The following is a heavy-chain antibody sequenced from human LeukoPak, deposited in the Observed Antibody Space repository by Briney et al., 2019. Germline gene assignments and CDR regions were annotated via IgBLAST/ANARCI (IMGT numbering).Heavy chain of an antibody. CDR2: IWYDGSNK. V-gene: IGHV3-33*01. J-gene: IGHJ6*02. CDR3: ARVKEEVVVAATTSHYYYYGMDV. CDR1: GFTFSSYG. Sequence: PGRSLRLSCAASGFTFSSYGMHWVRQAPGKGLEWAAVIWYDGSNKYYADSVKGRFTISRDNSKNTLYLQMNSLRAEDTAVYYCARVKEEVVVAATTSHYYYYGMDVWGQGTTVTVSS. D-gene: IGHD2-15*01.